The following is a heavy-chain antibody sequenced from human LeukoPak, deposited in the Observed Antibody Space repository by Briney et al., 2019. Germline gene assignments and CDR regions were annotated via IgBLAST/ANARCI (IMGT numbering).Heavy chain of an antibody. CDR2: FDPEDGET. CDR1: GYTLTELS. J-gene: IGHJ4*02. Sequence: GASVKVSCKVSGYTLTELSMHWVRQAPGKGLEWTGGFDPEDGETIYAQKFQGRVTMTEDTSTDTAYMELSSLRSEDTAVYYCATPLWLGVWDFDYWGQGTLVTVSS. CDR3: ATPLWLGVWDFDY. D-gene: IGHD3-10*01. V-gene: IGHV1-24*01.